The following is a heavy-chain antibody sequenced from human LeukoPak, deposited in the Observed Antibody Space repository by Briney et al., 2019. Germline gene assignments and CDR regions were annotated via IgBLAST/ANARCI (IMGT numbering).Heavy chain of an antibody. CDR2: IKQDGSEK. CDR3: ARHCSGGSCSSWGDAFDI. J-gene: IGHJ3*02. V-gene: IGHV3-7*04. D-gene: IGHD2-15*01. CDR1: GFTFSIYW. Sequence: TGGSLRLSCAASGFTFSIYWMSWVPQAPGKGLEWVANIKQDGSEKYYVDSVKGRFTISRDNAKNSLYLQMNSLRAEDTAVYYCARHCSGGSCSSWGDAFDIWGQGTMVTVSS.